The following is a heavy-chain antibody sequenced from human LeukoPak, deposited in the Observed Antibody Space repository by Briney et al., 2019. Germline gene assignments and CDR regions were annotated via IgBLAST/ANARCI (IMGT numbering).Heavy chain of an antibody. Sequence: PGGSLRLSCAASGFIFSGHVMHWVRQAPGKGLEWVSLISYDGGNRDYADSVKGRFTISRDNSKNTLYLQMDSLRAEDTAVYYCARDGSNSYYDSSGFYKTFDYWGQGTLVTVSS. D-gene: IGHD3-22*01. CDR1: GFIFSGHV. J-gene: IGHJ4*02. CDR3: ARDGSNSYYDSSGFYKTFDY. CDR2: ISYDGGNR. V-gene: IGHV3-30-3*01.